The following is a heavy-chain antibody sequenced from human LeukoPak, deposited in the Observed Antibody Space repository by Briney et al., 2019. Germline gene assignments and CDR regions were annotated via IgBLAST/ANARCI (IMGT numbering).Heavy chain of an antibody. CDR3: AKRGIVIRAVIIVGFHKEAYYFDY. Sequence: GGPRSLSCEASEIPLTNYAMSWFRQAPGKGREWAAGIMNSGVGPNSADSVKGRFTISRDNPKNTLYLQMNSLRAEDTAVYFCAKRGIVIRAVIIVGFHKEAYYFDYWGQGALVTVSS. D-gene: IGHD3-10*01. CDR2: IMNSGVGP. V-gene: IGHV3-23*01. CDR1: EIPLTNYA. J-gene: IGHJ4*02.